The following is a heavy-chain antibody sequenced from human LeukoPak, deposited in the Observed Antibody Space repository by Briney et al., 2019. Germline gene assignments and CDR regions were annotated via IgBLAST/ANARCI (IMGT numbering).Heavy chain of an antibody. CDR2: IYHSGST. CDR1: GGSICSSNW. Sequence: SGTLSLTCAVSGGSICSSNWWSWVRQPPGKGLEWIGEIYHSGSTNYYPSLKSLVTMSVDTSKNQFSLSLNSVTAADTAVYYCARGRVWIAVAGPLLFDSWGQGTLVTVSS. CDR3: ARGRVWIAVAGPLLFDS. J-gene: IGHJ4*02. V-gene: IGHV4-4*02. D-gene: IGHD6-19*01.